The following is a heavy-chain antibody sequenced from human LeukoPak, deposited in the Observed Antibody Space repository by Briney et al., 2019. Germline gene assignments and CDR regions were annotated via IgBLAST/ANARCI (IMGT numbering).Heavy chain of an antibody. CDR3: ARADADV. V-gene: IGHV3-48*01. CDR1: GFTFSSYA. Sequence: GRSLRLSCAASGFTFSSYAMNWVRQAPGKGLEWVSYITTSGSIYNADSVKGRFTISRDNAKNSLYLQMNSLRAEDTAVYYCARADADVWGIGTTVTVSP. J-gene: IGHJ6*04. CDR2: ITTSGSI.